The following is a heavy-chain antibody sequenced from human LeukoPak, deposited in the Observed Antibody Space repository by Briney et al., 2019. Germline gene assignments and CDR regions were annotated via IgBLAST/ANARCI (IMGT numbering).Heavy chain of an antibody. CDR3: AREGRATVPTTPKSYSWFDP. CDR1: GFTFSSYA. CDR2: ISYDGSNK. V-gene: IGHV3-30-3*01. J-gene: IGHJ5*02. D-gene: IGHD4-11*01. Sequence: GRSLRLSCAASGFTFSSYAMHWVRQAPGKGLEWVAVISYDGSNKYYADSVKGRFTISRDNSKNTLYLQMNSLRAEDTAVYYCAREGRATVPTTPKSYSWFDPWGQGTLVTVSS.